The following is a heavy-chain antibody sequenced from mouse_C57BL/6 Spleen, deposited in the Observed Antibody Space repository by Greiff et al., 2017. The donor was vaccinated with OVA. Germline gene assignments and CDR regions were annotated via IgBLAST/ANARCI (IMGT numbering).Heavy chain of an antibody. Sequence: DVKLQESGAELVKPGASVKLSCTASGFNIKDYYMHWVKQRTEQGLEWIGRIDPEDGETKYAPKFQGKATITADTSSNTAYLQLSSLTSEDTAVYYCASPTYYSNYLNWYFDVWGTGTTVTVSS. CDR2: IDPEDGET. J-gene: IGHJ1*03. CDR1: GFNIKDYY. V-gene: IGHV14-2*01. CDR3: ASPTYYSNYLNWYFDV. D-gene: IGHD2-5*01.